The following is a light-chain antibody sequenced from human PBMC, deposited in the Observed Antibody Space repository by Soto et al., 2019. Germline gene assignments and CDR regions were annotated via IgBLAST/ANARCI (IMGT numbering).Light chain of an antibody. CDR1: SSDDGSYNL. CDR2: EGS. J-gene: IGLJ2*01. Sequence: QSALTQPASVSGSPGQSINISCTGTSSDDGSYNLVSWYQQHPGKAPKLMIYEGSKRPSGVSNRFSGSKSGNTASLTISGLQAEDEADYYCYSYAGSRRVFGGGTKLTVL. V-gene: IGLV2-23*01. CDR3: YSYAGSRRV.